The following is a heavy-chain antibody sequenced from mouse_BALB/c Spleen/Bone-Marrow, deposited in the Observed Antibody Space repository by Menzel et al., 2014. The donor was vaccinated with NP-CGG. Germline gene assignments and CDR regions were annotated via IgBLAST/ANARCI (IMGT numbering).Heavy chain of an antibody. D-gene: IGHD2-13*01. CDR2: INPSTGYT. CDR1: GYTFTSYW. V-gene: IGHV1-7*01. J-gene: IGHJ4*01. Sequence: VQRVESGAEPAKPGASVKMSCKASGYTFTSYWMHWVKQRPGQGLEWIGYINPSTGYTDYNQKFNDRATLTADKSSSTAYMQLSSLTSKDSAVYYCARGDPLYAMDYWGQGTSVTVSS. CDR3: ARGDPLYAMDY.